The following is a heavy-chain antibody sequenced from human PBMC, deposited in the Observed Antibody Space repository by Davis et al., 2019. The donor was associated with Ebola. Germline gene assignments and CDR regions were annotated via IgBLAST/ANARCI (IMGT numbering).Heavy chain of an antibody. CDR1: GYTFTSYD. D-gene: IGHD1-26*01. J-gene: IGHJ4*02. CDR2: MNPNSGKT. V-gene: IGHV1-8*01. Sequence: ASVTVSCMASGYTFTSYDINWVRQATGQGLEWMGWMNPNSGKTGYVQKFQGRVTMTRNTSISTAYMELSSLRSEDTAVYYCARGAGELPLDYWGQGTLITVSS. CDR3: ARGAGELPLDY.